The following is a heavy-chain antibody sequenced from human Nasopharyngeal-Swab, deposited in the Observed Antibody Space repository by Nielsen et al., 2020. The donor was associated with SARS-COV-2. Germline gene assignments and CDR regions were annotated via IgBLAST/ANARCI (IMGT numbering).Heavy chain of an antibody. CDR3: ARGGYRDYDYAY. V-gene: IGHV3-21*01. CDR2: ISRNSDYI. Sequence: WIRQLPGKGLEWVSSISRNSDYILYADSVKGRFTISRDNAKNSLFLQMNSLRADDTAVYYCARGGYRDYDYAYWGQGTLVTVSS. D-gene: IGHD5-12*01. J-gene: IGHJ4*02.